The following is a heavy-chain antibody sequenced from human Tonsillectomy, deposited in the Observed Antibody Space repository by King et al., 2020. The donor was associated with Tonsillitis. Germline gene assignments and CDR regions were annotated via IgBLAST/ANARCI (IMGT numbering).Heavy chain of an antibody. CDR2: IKGDGSVE. V-gene: IGHV3-7*01. D-gene: IGHD3-22*01. Sequence: EVQLVESGGGLVQPGGSLRLSCVASEFTFSEFWVTWICQAPGGGPEGVGNIKGDGSVEDYVDFWEGRFTLSRDNADSSLFLRMNSLRAEDTAMYYCVRDRNYHDRRTYYDVLDVWGPGTMVTVSS. CDR1: EFTFSEFW. J-gene: IGHJ3*01. CDR3: VRDRNYHDRRTYYDVLDV.